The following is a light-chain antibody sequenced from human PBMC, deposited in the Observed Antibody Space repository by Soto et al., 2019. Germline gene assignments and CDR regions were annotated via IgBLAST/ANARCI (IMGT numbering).Light chain of an antibody. CDR2: EVS. CDR3: SYYTQTSTRV. CDR1: SSDVGGYSY. V-gene: IGLV2-14*01. J-gene: IGLJ1*01. Sequence: QSVLTQPAFVSGSPGQATTISCTGTSSDVGGYSYVSWYQHPPGKAPKLMISEVSNRPSGVSNRFSGSKSGNTASLTISGPQAEDEADYYCSYYTQTSTRVVGSGTKLTVL.